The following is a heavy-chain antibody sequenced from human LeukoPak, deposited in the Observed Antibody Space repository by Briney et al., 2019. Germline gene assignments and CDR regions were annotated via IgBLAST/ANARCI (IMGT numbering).Heavy chain of an antibody. J-gene: IGHJ4*02. CDR1: GGLIGSYY. CDR3: AREGISGGFDY. V-gene: IGHV4-59*01. Sequence: SETLSLTCIVSGGLIGSYYWSWIRQPPGKGLEWIGYVYRSGSTNYSPSLKSRVAISVDTSESQFSLKLNSVTAADTAVYYCAREGISGGFDYWGQGTLVTVSS. D-gene: IGHD3-10*01. CDR2: VYRSGST.